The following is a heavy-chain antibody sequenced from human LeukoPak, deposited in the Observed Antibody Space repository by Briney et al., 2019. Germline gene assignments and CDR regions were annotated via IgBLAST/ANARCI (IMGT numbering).Heavy chain of an antibody. D-gene: IGHD3-9*01. Sequence: ASVKVSCKASGYTFTSYYMHWVRQAPGQGLEWMGIINPSGGSTSYAQKFQGRVTMTRDTSTSTVYMELSSLRSEDTAVYYCARDYPRYFDWLPSYYFDYWGQGTLVTVSS. J-gene: IGHJ4*02. CDR1: GYTFTSYY. CDR2: INPSGGST. CDR3: ARDYPRYFDWLPSYYFDY. V-gene: IGHV1-46*01.